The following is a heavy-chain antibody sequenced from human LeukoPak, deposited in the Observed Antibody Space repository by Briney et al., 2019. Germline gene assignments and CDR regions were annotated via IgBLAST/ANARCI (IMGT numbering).Heavy chain of an antibody. CDR2: INPNSGGT. Sequence: GASVKVSCKASGYTFTNYYMHWVRQAPGQGLEWMGWINPNSGGTNYAQKFQGRVTMTRDTSISTAYMELSRLRSDDTAVYYCARVYYDSSGLGGWGQGTLVTVSS. CDR3: ARVYYDSSGLGG. CDR1: GYTFTNYY. V-gene: IGHV1-2*02. D-gene: IGHD3-22*01. J-gene: IGHJ4*02.